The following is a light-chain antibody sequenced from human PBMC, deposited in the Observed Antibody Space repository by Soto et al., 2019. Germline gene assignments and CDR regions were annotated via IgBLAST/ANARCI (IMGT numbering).Light chain of an antibody. CDR1: QSVGSY. CDR3: QQYNRYSWT. V-gene: IGKV3-11*01. Sequence: VLTQSPATLSSSPGATATLSCRASQSVGSYLAWYQQKPGQAPRLLIYDASNRATGIPARFSGIRSGTAVTLTISRLEPDDGETYYGQQYNRYSWTFGQGTKVENK. J-gene: IGKJ1*01. CDR2: DAS.